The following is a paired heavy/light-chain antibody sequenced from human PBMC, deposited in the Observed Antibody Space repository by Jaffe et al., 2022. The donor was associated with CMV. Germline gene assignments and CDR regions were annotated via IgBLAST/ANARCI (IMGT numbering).Heavy chain of an antibody. D-gene: IGHD4-4*01. V-gene: IGHV3-48*02. J-gene: IGHJ6*02. CDR3: AREDVGDSKGQPNLQYYYYGMDV. CDR1: GFTFSSYS. CDR2: ISSSSSTI. Sequence: EVQLVESGGGLVQPGGSLRLSCAASGFTFSSYSMNWVRQAPGKGLEWVSYISSSSSTIYYADSVKGRFTISRDNAKNSLYLQMNSLRDEDTAVYYCAREDVGDSKGQPNLQYYYYGMDVWGQGTTVTVSS.
Light chain of an antibody. J-gene: IGKJ5*01. CDR3: MQRIEFPIT. CDR2: TLS. V-gene: IGKV2-40*01. Sequence: DIVMTQTPLSLPVTPGEPASISCRSSQSLLDSDDGNTYLDWYLQKPGQSPQLLIYTLSYRASGVPDRFSGSGSGTDFTLKISRVEAEDVGVYYCMQRIEFPITFGQGTRLEIK. CDR1: QSLLDSDDGNTY.